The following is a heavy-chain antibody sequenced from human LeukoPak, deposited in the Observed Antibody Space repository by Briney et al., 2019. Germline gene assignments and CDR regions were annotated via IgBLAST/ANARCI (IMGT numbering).Heavy chain of an antibody. J-gene: IGHJ4*02. CDR1: GFTFSSYS. V-gene: IGHV3-48*01. Sequence: GGSLRLSCAASGFTFSSYSMNWVRQAPGKGLEWVSYISSSSSTIYYADSVKGRFTISRDNAKNSLYLQMNSLRAEDTAVYYCARDQEGFDYWGQGTLVTVSS. CDR2: ISSSSSTI. CDR3: ARDQEGFDY.